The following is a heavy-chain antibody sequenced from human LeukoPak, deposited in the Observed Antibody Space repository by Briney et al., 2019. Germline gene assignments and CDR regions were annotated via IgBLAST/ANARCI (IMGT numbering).Heavy chain of an antibody. J-gene: IGHJ4*02. CDR3: ARSSGSDAHYFDY. V-gene: IGHV1-46*01. Sequence: ASVRVSCKASGYTSTSYYMHWVRQAPGQGLEWMGIINPSGGSTSYAQKFQGRVTMTRDTSTSTVYMELSSLRSEDPAVYYCARSSGSDAHYFDYWGQGTPVTVSS. CDR1: GYTSTSYY. CDR2: INPSGGST. D-gene: IGHD1-26*01.